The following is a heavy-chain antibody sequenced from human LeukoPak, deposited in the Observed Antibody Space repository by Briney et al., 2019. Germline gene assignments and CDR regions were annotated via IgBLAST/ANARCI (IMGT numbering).Heavy chain of an antibody. CDR2: MNPNSGNT. Sequence: ASVTVSCQCSGYTFTSCDINWVRPATAQGLAWMGWMNPNSGNTGYGQSFQGKITRNRDISIGTAYMELSNLTSEDTAIYYCTRGSSGRRDNWGQGTLVTVSA. J-gene: IGHJ4*02. CDR3: TRGSSGRRDN. V-gene: IGHV1-8*01. D-gene: IGHD6-19*01. CDR1: GYTFTSCD.